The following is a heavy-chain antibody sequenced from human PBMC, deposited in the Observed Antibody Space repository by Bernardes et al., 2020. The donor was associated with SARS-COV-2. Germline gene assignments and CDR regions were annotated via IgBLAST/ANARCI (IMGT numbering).Heavy chain of an antibody. CDR3: VRRFCAVSSACGNFYGMGV. CDR2: ISWNSGSI. V-gene: IGHV3-9*01. D-gene: IGHD6-19*01. CDR1: GFTFDDYA. J-gene: IGHJ6*02. Sequence: GGSLRLSCAASGFTFDDYAMHWVRQAPGKGLEWVSGISWNSGSIGYADSVKGRFTISRDNAKNSLYLQMNSLRAEDTALYYCVRRFCAVSSACGNFYGMGVWGQGTTVTVSS.